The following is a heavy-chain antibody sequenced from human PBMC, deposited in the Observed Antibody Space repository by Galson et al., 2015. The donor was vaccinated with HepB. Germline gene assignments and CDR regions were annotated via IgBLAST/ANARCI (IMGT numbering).Heavy chain of an antibody. V-gene: IGHV3-30-3*01. D-gene: IGHD6-13*01. J-gene: IGHJ4*02. CDR2: ISYDGSNK. CDR3: ARPHYGSSWYYYDY. Sequence: SLRLSCAASGFTFSSYAMHWVRQAPGKGLEWVAVISYDGSNKYYADSVKGRFTISRDNSKNTLYLQMNSLRAEDTAVYYCARPHYGSSWYYYDYWGQGTLVTVSS. CDR1: GFTFSSYA.